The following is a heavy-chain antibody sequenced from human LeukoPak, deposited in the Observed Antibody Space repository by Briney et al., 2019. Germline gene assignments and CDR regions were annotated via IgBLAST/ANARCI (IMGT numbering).Heavy chain of an antibody. CDR3: ARTCGSSWQHSFYFDY. CDR2: IIPIFGTA. V-gene: IGHV1-69*05. D-gene: IGHD6-13*01. J-gene: IGHJ4*02. Sequence: ASVKVSCKASGGTFSSYAISWVRQAPGQGLEWMGGIIPIFGTANYAQKFQGRVTITTDESTSTAYMELSSLRSEDTAVYYCARTCGSSWQHSFYFDYWGQGTLVTVSS. CDR1: GGTFSSYA.